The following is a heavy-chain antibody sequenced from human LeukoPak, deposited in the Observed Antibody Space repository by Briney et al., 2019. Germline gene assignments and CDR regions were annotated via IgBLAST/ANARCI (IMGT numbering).Heavy chain of an antibody. Sequence: ASVKVSCKASGYTFTSYYMHWVRQAPGQGLEWMGWISAYNGNTNYAQKLQGRVTMTTDTSTSTAYMELRSLRSDDTAVYYCARDRITMVRGVNLRGFDPWGQGTLVTVSS. V-gene: IGHV1-18*04. D-gene: IGHD3-10*01. CDR2: ISAYNGNT. J-gene: IGHJ5*02. CDR1: GYTFTSYY. CDR3: ARDRITMVRGVNLRGFDP.